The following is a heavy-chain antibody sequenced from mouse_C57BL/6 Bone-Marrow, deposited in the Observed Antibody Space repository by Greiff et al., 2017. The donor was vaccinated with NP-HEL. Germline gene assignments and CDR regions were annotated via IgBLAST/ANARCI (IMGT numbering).Heavy chain of an antibody. CDR3: ARIYDGYLYAMDY. J-gene: IGHJ4*01. D-gene: IGHD2-3*01. CDR2: IYWDDDK. Sequence: TLKESGPGILQSSQTLSLTCSFSGFSLSTSGMGVSWIRQPSGKGLEWLAHIYWDDDKRYNPSLKRRLTISKDTSRNQVFLKITSVDTADTATYYCARIYDGYLYAMDYWGQGTSVTVSS. CDR1: GFSLSTSGMG. V-gene: IGHV8-12*01.